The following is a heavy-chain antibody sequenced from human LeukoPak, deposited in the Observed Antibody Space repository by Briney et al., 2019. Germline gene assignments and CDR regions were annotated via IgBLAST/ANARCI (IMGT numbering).Heavy chain of an antibody. CDR2: IKSKTNGEPT. Sequence: PGGSLRLSCAASGFTFSNAWMNWVRQAPGKGLEWVGRIKSKTNGEPTDYGAPVKGRLTISRDDSKNTLYLHMNILKTEDTAVYYCTTNDAFDIWGQGTMVTVSS. CDR1: GFTFSNAW. V-gene: IGHV3-15*01. CDR3: TTNDAFDI. J-gene: IGHJ3*02.